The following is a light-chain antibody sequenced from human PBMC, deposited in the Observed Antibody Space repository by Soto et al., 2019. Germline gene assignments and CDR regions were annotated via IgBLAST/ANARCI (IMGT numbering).Light chain of an antibody. CDR1: SSDVGSYNR. CDR2: EIS. J-gene: IGLJ7*01. V-gene: IGLV2-8*01. CDR3: SSYAGSNNYV. Sequence: QSALTQPPSVSGSPGQSVTISCTGTSSDVGSYNRVSWYQQPPGKAPKLMIYEISKRPSGVPDRFSGSKSANTASLTVSGLQAEDEADYYCSSYAGSNNYVFGTGTQLTVL.